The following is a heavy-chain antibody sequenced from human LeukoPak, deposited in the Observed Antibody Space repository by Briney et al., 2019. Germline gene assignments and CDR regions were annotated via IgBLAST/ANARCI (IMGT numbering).Heavy chain of an antibody. CDR1: GYTFTGYY. J-gene: IGHJ5*02. Sequence: ASVKVSCKASGYTFTGYYMHWVRQAPGQGLEWMGRINPNSGGTNYAQKFQGRVTMTRHTSISTAYMDLSRLRSDDTAVYYCARDPRQEGWFDPWGQGTLVTVSS. CDR3: ARDPRQEGWFDP. CDR2: INPNSGGT. V-gene: IGHV1-2*06.